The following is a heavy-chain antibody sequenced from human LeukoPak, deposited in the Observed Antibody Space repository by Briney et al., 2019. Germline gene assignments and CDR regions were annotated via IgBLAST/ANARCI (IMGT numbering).Heavy chain of an antibody. CDR3: AREFYDREKKEFDY. Sequence: ASVKGSCKASGGTFSSYAISWVRQAPGQGLEWMGWINPNNGGTNYAQKFQGRVTMTRDTSISTAYMELSRLTSDDTAVYYCAREFYDREKKEFDYWGQGTLVTLSS. V-gene: IGHV1-2*02. CDR2: INPNNGGT. D-gene: IGHD3-22*01. CDR1: GGTFSSYA. J-gene: IGHJ4*02.